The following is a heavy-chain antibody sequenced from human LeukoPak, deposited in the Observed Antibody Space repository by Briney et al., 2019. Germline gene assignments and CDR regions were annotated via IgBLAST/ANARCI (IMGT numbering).Heavy chain of an antibody. Sequence: GESLRLSCAASGFTFSGYGMNWVRQAPGKGLEWVSYISSSGSTIYYADSVKGRFTISRDNAKNSLYLQMNSLRAEDTAVYYCAELGITMIGGVWGKGTTVTISS. CDR2: ISSSGSTI. CDR3: AELGITMIGGV. J-gene: IGHJ6*04. CDR1: GFTFSGYG. D-gene: IGHD3-10*02. V-gene: IGHV3-48*04.